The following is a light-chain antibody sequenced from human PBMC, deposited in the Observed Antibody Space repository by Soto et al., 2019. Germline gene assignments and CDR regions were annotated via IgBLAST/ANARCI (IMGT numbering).Light chain of an antibody. J-gene: IGKJ1*01. Sequence: EVVITQSPATLSVSPGERATLSCRASQTISTNLAWYQQKPGQAPRLLIYDASNRATGIPARFSGSGSGTDFTLTISRLQPEDFAVDDGQQRSNWPRTGGQGTKVEIK. CDR2: DAS. CDR3: QQRSNWPRT. CDR1: QTISTN. V-gene: IGKV3-11*01.